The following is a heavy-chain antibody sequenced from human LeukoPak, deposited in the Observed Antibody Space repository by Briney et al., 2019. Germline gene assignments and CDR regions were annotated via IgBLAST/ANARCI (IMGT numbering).Heavy chain of an antibody. J-gene: IGHJ4*02. CDR2: INPSAGST. Sequence: ASVKVPCKASGYTFTSYGISWVRQAPGQGLEWMGIINPSAGSTVYAQKFQGRVTMTRDMSTSTVYMELSSLRYEDTALYYCARDEGIPGTTWGANFHYWGQGTLVTVSS. V-gene: IGHV1-46*01. CDR3: ARDEGIPGTTWGANFHY. D-gene: IGHD1-20*01. CDR1: GYTFTSYG.